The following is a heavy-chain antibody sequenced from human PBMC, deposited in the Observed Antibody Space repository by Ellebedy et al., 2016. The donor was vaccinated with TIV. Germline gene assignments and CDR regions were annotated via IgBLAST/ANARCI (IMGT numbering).Heavy chain of an antibody. D-gene: IGHD3-16*01. V-gene: IGHV4-59*01. CDR1: GDSITSSS. CDR3: ARGGELAPVWGASDL. Sequence: MPGGSLRLSCTVSGDSITSSSWSWIRQLPGKGLEWIGNTYYGGSSDYNPSLNRRLTISLDVSKNQFSLQMSSVTAADTAVYYCARGGELAPVWGASDLWGQGILVTVSS. CDR2: TYYGGSS. J-gene: IGHJ3*01.